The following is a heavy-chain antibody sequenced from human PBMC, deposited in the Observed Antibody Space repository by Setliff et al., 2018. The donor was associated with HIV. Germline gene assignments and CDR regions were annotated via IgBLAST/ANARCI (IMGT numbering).Heavy chain of an antibody. Sequence: SETLSLTCTVSGASISTYYWSWIRQAPGKGLEWIASMIYGGDTWYNPSLKSRVTIYVDTANNEISLRLSSVTAEDTAVYRCARPHSGRGGGAWFDPWGQGIQVTVSS. CDR3: ARPHSGRGGGAWFDP. CDR1: GASISTYY. CDR2: MIYGGDT. J-gene: IGHJ5*02. D-gene: IGHD6-19*01. V-gene: IGHV4-39*01.